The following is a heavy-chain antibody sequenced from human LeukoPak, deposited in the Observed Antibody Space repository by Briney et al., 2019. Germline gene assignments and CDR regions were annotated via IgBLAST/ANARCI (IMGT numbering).Heavy chain of an antibody. CDR1: GFAFSSYA. Sequence: GRSLRLSCAASGFAFSSYAMHWVRQAPGKGLEWVAVISYDGRNIHYADSVKGRFTISRDNSKNTLDLQMNSLTTEDTAVYYCAKDRPTWPIDYWGQGTLVTVSS. CDR3: AKDRPTWPIDY. J-gene: IGHJ4*02. D-gene: IGHD5-12*01. CDR2: ISYDGRNI. V-gene: IGHV3-30*04.